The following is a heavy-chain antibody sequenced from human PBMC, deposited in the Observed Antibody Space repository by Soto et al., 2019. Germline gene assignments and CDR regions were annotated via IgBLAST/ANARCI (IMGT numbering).Heavy chain of an antibody. Sequence: GGSLRLSCAASGFTFSSYGMHWVRQAPGKGLEWVAVIWYDGSNKYYADSVKGRFTISRDNSKNTLYLQMNSLRAEDTAVYYCAREVIAAAGKGWFDPWGQGXLVTVSS. J-gene: IGHJ5*02. V-gene: IGHV3-33*01. CDR3: AREVIAAAGKGWFDP. CDR2: IWYDGSNK. CDR1: GFTFSSYG. D-gene: IGHD6-13*01.